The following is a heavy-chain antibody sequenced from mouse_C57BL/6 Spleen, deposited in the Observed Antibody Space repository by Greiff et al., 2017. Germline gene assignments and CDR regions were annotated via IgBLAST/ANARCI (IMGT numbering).Heavy chain of an antibody. Sequence: EVKLVESGGGLVKPGGSLKLCAASGFTFSDYGMHWVRQAPEKGLEWVAYISSGSSTIYYADTVKGRFTISRDNAKNTLFLQMTSLRSEDTAMYYCARAPLYYGNSMDYWGQGTSVTVSS. D-gene: IGHD2-1*01. CDR1: GFTFSDYG. J-gene: IGHJ4*01. CDR2: ISSGSSTI. CDR3: ARAPLYYGNSMDY. V-gene: IGHV5-17*01.